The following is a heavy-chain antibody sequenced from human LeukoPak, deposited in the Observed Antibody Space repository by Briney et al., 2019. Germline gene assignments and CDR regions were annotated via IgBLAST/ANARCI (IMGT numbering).Heavy chain of an antibody. J-gene: IGHJ4*02. CDR2: ISVYNGHT. CDR1: DYTLTSYA. CDR3: AREVPYDSSVYYQPFDY. D-gene: IGHD3-22*01. V-gene: IGHV1-18*01. Sequence: GASVKVSCKASDYTLTSYALSWGRQAPGQGLECMGWISVYNGHTNYAQKLQGRVTMTTDTSANTAYMELRSLRSDDTAVYYCAREVPYDSSVYYQPFDYWGEGTLVTVSS.